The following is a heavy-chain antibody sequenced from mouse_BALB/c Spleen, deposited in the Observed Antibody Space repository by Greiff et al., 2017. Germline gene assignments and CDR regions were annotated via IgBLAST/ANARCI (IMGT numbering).Heavy chain of an antibody. CDR1: GYSITSDYA. D-gene: IGHD2-2*01. Sequence: EVKLMESGPGLVKPSQSLSLTCTVTGYSITSDYAWNWIRQFPGNKLEWMGYISYSGSTSYNPSLKSRISITRDTSKNQFFLQLNSVTTEDTATYYCARRIYYGYDYAMDYWGQGTSVTVSS. J-gene: IGHJ4*01. V-gene: IGHV3-2*02. CDR2: ISYSGST. CDR3: ARRIYYGYDYAMDY.